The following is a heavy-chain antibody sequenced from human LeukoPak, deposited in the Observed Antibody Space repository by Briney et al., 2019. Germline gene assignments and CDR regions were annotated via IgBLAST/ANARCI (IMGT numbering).Heavy chain of an antibody. CDR1: GGSISSYY. J-gene: IGHJ4*02. CDR2: IYYSGST. D-gene: IGHD5-24*01. CDR3: ASLEMATIMIDY. V-gene: IGHV4-59*12. Sequence: SETLSLTCTVSGGSISSYYWSWIRQPPGKGLEWIGYIYYSGSTNYNPSLKSRVTISVDTSKNQFSLKLSSVTAADTAVYYCASLEMATIMIDYWGQGTLVTVSS.